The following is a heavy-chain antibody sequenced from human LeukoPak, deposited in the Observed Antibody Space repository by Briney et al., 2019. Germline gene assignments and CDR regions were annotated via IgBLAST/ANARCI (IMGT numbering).Heavy chain of an antibody. V-gene: IGHV3-20*04. Sequence: RSGGSLRLSCAASGFTFSSYGMPWVRHAPGKGVEWVSGINWNGGSTGYADSVKGRFTISRDNAKNSLYLQMHSLRAEDTAVYYCASGAGRGAPDWFDPWGQGALVTVSS. D-gene: IGHD3-10*01. CDR1: GFTFSSYG. CDR2: INWNGGST. J-gene: IGHJ5*02. CDR3: ASGAGRGAPDWFDP.